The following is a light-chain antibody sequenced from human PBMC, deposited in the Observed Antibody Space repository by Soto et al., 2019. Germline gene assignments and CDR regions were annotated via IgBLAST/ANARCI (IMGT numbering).Light chain of an antibody. CDR1: QRISSN. V-gene: IGKV1-39*01. CDR2: AAS. CDR3: QQSYSTPRT. Sequence: DIPLTQSPSSLSASVGDRVTITCRASQRISSNLNWYQQKPGKAPSLLMYAASSLQTGVPSRFSGSGSGTDFTLTISSLQPEDFATYYCQQSYSTPRTFGQGTKVEMK. J-gene: IGKJ1*01.